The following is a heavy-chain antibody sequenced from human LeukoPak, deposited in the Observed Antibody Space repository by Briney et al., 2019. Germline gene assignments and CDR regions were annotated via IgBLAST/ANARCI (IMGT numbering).Heavy chain of an antibody. CDR2: ISGSGDNT. J-gene: IGHJ4*02. V-gene: IGHV3-23*01. D-gene: IGHD3-10*01. CDR1: GFTFSSYG. Sequence: KPGGSLRLSCATSGFTFSSYGMTWVRQAPGKGLEWVSSISGSGDNTYYADSVKGRFTFSRDNSKDTLYLQMHSLRAEDTAVYYCARGGYYGSGTYYSPTSPHWGQGTLVTVSS. CDR3: ARGGYYGSGTYYSPTSPH.